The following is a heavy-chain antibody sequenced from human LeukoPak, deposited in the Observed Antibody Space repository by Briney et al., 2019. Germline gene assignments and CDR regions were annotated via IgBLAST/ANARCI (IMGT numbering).Heavy chain of an antibody. D-gene: IGHD6-13*01. J-gene: IGHJ4*02. Sequence: PGGSLRLSCAASGFTFSSFGMHWVRQAPGKGLEWVAVISYDGSSKYNADSVKGRFTISRDNSKNTLYLQMNSLRAEDTAVYYCASPAVYSSSWYYFDYWGQGTLVTVSS. CDR1: GFTFSSFG. V-gene: IGHV3-30*03. CDR3: ASPAVYSSSWYYFDY. CDR2: ISYDGSSK.